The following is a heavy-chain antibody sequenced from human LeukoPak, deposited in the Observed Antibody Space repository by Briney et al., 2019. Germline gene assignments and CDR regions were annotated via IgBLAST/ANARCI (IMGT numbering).Heavy chain of an antibody. V-gene: IGHV1-18*01. J-gene: IGHJ4*02. Sequence: ASVKVSCQASGYTFTSYVINWVRQAPGQGLEWMGWVSAYNGNTNYAQKFQGRVSMTTDTSTNTAYMELRSLTSDDTAVYYCARGLLLWFGEMGFWGQGTLVTVSS. CDR1: GYTFTSYV. D-gene: IGHD3-10*01. CDR3: ARGLLLWFGEMGF. CDR2: VSAYNGNT.